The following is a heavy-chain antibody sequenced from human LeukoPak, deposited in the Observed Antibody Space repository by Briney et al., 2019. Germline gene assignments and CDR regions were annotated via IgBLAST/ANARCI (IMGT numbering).Heavy chain of an antibody. V-gene: IGHV3-43*02. CDR2: ISGYGVIT. CDR3: TKDIRPRYSSSSGFDY. Sequence: PGGSLRLSCAASGFSFDDYVVHWVRQPPGKGLEWVSLISGYGVITYYADSVKGRFTISRDNSKNCLYLQMNSLRSEDTALYYCTKDIRPRYSSSSGFDYWGQGTLVTVSS. D-gene: IGHD6-6*01. J-gene: IGHJ4*02. CDR1: GFSFDDYV.